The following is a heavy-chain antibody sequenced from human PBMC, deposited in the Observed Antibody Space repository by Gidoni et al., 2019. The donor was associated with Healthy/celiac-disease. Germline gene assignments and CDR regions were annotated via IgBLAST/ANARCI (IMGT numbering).Heavy chain of an antibody. Sequence: QVQLVQSGAEVKKPGASVKVSCKASGYTFTSYDINWVRQATGQGLEWMGWMNPNSGNTGYAQKFQGRVTMTRNTSIRTAYMELSSLRSEDTAVYYCARSTRGYYDRSGYKYYFDYWGQGTLVTVSS. CDR2: MNPNSGNT. CDR3: ARSTRGYYDRSGYKYYFDY. V-gene: IGHV1-8*01. D-gene: IGHD3-22*01. J-gene: IGHJ4*02. CDR1: GYTFTSYD.